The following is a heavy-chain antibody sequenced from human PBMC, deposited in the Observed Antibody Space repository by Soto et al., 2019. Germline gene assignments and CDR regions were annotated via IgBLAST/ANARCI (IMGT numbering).Heavy chain of an antibody. CDR3: ARAEGTAMGLYYYYYYGMDV. CDR2: IYYSGST. D-gene: IGHD5-18*01. CDR1: GGSISSGGYY. Sequence: PSETLSLTCTVSGGSISSGGYYWTWIRQHPEKGLEWIGFIYYSGSTYYNPSLKSRVTISVDTSKNQFSLKLSSVTAADTAVYYCARAEGTAMGLYYYYYYGMDVWGQGTTVTVSS. V-gene: IGHV4-31*03. J-gene: IGHJ6*02.